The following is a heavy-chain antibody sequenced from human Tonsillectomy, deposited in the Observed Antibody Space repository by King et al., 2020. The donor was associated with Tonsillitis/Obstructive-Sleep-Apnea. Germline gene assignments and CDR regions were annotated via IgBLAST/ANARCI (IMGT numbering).Heavy chain of an antibody. CDR1: GGSISSYY. Sequence: VQLVESGPGLVKPSETLSLTCTVSGGSISSYYWSWIRQPPGKGLEWIGYIYYSGSTNYNPYLKSRVSISVDTSKNQISLKLSSVTAADTAVYYCARAMVLEAGGAAFYLWGQGTMVTVSS. V-gene: IGHV4-59*01. D-gene: IGHD2-8*02. J-gene: IGHJ3*01. CDR2: IYYSGST. CDR3: ARAMVLEAGGAAFYL.